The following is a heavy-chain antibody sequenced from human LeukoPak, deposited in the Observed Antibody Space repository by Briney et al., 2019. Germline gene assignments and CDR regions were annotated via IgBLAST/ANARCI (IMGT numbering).Heavy chain of an antibody. CDR1: IDSFSNYH. V-gene: IGHV4-34*01. J-gene: IGHJ5*02. CDR2: VNESGGT. D-gene: IGHD1-26*01. CDR3: ARGQGATVPQVGKNWFDP. Sequence: PSETLSLTCAVYIDSFSNYHWNWIGQTPAKGMEWIGEVNESGGTNISPSLRSRVILSVDTSKNQFSLKLISVTVADTAIYYCARGQGATVPQVGKNWFDPWGQGTRVTVSS.